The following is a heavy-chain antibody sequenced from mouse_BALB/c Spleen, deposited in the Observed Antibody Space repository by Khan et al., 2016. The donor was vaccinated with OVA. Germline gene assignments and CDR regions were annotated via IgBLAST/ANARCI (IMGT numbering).Heavy chain of an antibody. CDR1: GFNIKDTY. V-gene: IGHV14-3*02. CDR3: TYSLLLYAMDY. D-gene: IGHD1-2*01. Sequence: VQLQQSGAELMKPGASVKLSCTVSGFNIKDTYMHWVKQRPEQGLEWIGRIDPADGNTTYDPKLQGKATITADTSSNTAYLQLSSLTSEATAASCGTYSLLLYAMDYWGQGTSVTVSS. CDR2: IDPADGNT. J-gene: IGHJ4*01.